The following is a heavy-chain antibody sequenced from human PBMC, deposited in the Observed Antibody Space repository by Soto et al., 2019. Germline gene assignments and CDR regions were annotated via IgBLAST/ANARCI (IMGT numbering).Heavy chain of an antibody. D-gene: IGHD2-15*01. V-gene: IGHV3-30*18. Sequence: QVQLVESGGGVVQPGTSLRLSCAASGFTFKNHGIHWVRQGPGKGLEWVALVSYLGSEKYYSDSVKGRFSVSRDNSKNTVYLQMNSLRPEDTAVYYCAKDRLLRTYYFDYWGQGTRVTVSS. CDR3: AKDRLLRTYYFDY. J-gene: IGHJ4*02. CDR1: GFTFKNHG. CDR2: VSYLGSEK.